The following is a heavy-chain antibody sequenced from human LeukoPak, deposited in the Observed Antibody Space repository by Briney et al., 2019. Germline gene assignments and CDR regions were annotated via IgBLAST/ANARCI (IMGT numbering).Heavy chain of an antibody. J-gene: IGHJ4*02. V-gene: IGHV3-30-3*01. CDR2: ISYDGSNK. Sequence: GGSLRLSRAASGFTFSSYAMHWVRQAPGKGLEWVAVISYDGSNKYYADSVKGRFTISRDNSKNTLYLQMNSLRAEDTAVYYCARGYNYRLVMGGYFDYWGQGTLVTVSS. D-gene: IGHD3-9*01. CDR3: ARGYNYRLVMGGYFDY. CDR1: GFTFSSYA.